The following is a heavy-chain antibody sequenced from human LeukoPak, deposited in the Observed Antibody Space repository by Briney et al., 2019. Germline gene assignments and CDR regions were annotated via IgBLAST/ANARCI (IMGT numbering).Heavy chain of an antibody. Sequence: ASVKVSCKASGYTFTSYDINWVRQATGQGLEWMGWMNPNSGNTNYAQKLQGRVTMTTDTSTSTAYMELRSLRSDDTAVYYCARSLGAKGQGAFDIWGQGTMVTVSS. CDR1: GYTFTSYD. CDR2: MNPNSGNT. CDR3: ARSLGAKGQGAFDI. J-gene: IGHJ3*02. V-gene: IGHV1-18*04. D-gene: IGHD1-26*01.